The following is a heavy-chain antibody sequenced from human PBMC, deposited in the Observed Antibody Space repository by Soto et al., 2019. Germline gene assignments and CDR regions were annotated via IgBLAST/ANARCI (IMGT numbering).Heavy chain of an antibody. CDR1: GYTFTSYG. D-gene: IGHD5-12*01. CDR3: ARDVDIVATRRRNWFDP. Sequence: ASVKVSCKASGYTFTSYGISWVRQAPGQGLEWMGWIGAYNGNTNYAQKLQGRVTMTTDTSTSTAYMELRSLRSDDTAVYYCARDVDIVATRRRNWFDPWGQGTLVTVSS. CDR2: IGAYNGNT. J-gene: IGHJ5*02. V-gene: IGHV1-18*04.